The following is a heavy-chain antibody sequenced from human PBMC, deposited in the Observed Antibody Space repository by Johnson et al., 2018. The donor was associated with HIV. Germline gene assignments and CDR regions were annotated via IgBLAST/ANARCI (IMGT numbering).Heavy chain of an antibody. J-gene: IGHJ3*02. Sequence: QVKLVESGGGLVQPGGSLRLSCAASGFTFSSYAMHWVRQAPGKGLEWVAVISYDGSNKYYADSVKGRFTISRDNSKNTLYLQMNSLRAEDTAVYYCARGITMIPDAFDIWGQGTMVTVSS. CDR3: ARGITMIPDAFDI. CDR1: GFTFSSYA. V-gene: IGHV3-30*14. D-gene: IGHD3-22*01. CDR2: ISYDGSNK.